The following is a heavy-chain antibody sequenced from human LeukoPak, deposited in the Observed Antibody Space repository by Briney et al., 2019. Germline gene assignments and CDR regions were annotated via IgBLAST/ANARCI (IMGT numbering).Heavy chain of an antibody. CDR3: ARPSMVRGIDY. Sequence: GGSLRLSCAASGFTFSSYWMSWVRQAPGKGREWVANIKQDGSEKYSVDSVKGRFTISRDNAKNSLYLQMNSLRAEDTAVYYCARPSMVRGIDYWGQGTLVTVSS. D-gene: IGHD3-10*01. J-gene: IGHJ4*02. V-gene: IGHV3-7*01. CDR1: GFTFSSYW. CDR2: IKQDGSEK.